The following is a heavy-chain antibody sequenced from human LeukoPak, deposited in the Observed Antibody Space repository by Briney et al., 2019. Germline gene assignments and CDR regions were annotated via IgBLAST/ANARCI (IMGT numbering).Heavy chain of an antibody. CDR1: GGSISTNNW. D-gene: IGHD3-16*01. V-gene: IGHV4-4*02. CDR2: IYHSGST. CDR3: ARDGLSNLGY. Sequence: SETLSLTCAVSGGSISTNNWWYWVRQPPGKGLEWIGKIYHSGSTDYNPSLKSRVTLSVDKSKNQFSLNLSSVTAADTAVYYCARDGLSNLGYWGQGTLVTVSS. J-gene: IGHJ4*02.